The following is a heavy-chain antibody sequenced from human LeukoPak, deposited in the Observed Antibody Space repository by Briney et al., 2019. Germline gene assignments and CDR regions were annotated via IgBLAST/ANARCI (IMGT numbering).Heavy chain of an antibody. D-gene: IGHD2-15*01. Sequence: ASVKVSCKASGYTITNNYMHWVRQAPGQGLEWMGVINPSGTGTSYAQKFQGRITMSRDTSTSTVYMELSRLRSDDTAVYYCARVGYCSGGSCLDLDYWGQGTLVTVSS. CDR1: GYTITNNY. V-gene: IGHV1-46*01. CDR3: ARVGYCSGGSCLDLDY. CDR2: INPSGTGT. J-gene: IGHJ4*02.